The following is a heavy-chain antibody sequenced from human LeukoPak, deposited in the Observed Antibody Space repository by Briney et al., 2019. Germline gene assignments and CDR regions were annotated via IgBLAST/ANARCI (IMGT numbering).Heavy chain of an antibody. J-gene: IGHJ6*03. CDR2: ISSSSDYI. Sequence: GGSLRLSCAASGFTFSSYSLNWVRQAPGKGLEWVSSISSSSDYIYYADSVKGRFTISRDNARNTVYLHMNSLRAEDTALYYCAKDVYGSAPYYMDVWGKGTTVTISS. D-gene: IGHD3-10*01. CDR3: AKDVYGSAPYYMDV. V-gene: IGHV3-21*04. CDR1: GFTFSSYS.